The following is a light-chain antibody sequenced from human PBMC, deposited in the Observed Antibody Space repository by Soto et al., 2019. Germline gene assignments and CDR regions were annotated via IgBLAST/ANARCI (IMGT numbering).Light chain of an antibody. CDR1: QGIKND. CDR2: AAS. V-gene: IGKV1-6*02. CDR3: LQDYNYPRT. J-gene: IGKJ2*01. Sequence: AIQMTQSPSSLSASVGDRVTITCRASQGIKNDLGWYQQKPGKAPNLLIYAASTLQSGVPSRFSGSGSGTDFTLTISSLQPEDFATYYCLQDYNYPRTFGQGTKLQIK.